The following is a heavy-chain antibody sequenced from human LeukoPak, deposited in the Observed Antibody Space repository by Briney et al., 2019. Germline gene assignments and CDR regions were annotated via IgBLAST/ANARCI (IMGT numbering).Heavy chain of an antibody. V-gene: IGHV3-23*01. Sequence: PGGSLRLSCAASRYIFRKYAMSWVRQAPGRGLEWLSIISGTADSKYYADSVKGRFTISRQPPMSTLYLDMDIVLSYATGVYYCAKADATIGGAFDTWGQGTMVIVSS. CDR3: AKADATIGGAFDT. D-gene: IGHD3-16*01. CDR2: ISGTADSK. J-gene: IGHJ3*02. CDR1: RYIFRKYA.